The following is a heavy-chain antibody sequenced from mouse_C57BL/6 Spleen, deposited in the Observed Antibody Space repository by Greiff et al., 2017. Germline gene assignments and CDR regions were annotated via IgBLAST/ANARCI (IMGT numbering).Heavy chain of an antibody. Sequence: VQLQQSGAELARPGASVKLSCKASGYTFTSYGISWVKQRTGQGLEWIGEIYPRSGNTYYNEKFKGKATLTADKSSSTAYMELRSLTSEDSAVYFCARSDYYGSHYYAMDYWGQGTSVTVSS. D-gene: IGHD1-1*01. V-gene: IGHV1-81*01. CDR2: IYPRSGNT. J-gene: IGHJ4*01. CDR1: GYTFTSYG. CDR3: ARSDYYGSHYYAMDY.